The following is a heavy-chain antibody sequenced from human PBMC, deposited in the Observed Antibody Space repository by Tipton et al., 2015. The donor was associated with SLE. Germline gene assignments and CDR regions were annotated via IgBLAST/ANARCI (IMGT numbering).Heavy chain of an antibody. CDR2: INRDGDIT. J-gene: IGHJ6*04. V-gene: IGHV3-48*03. Sequence: GSLRLSCAGSGLTLSNFEIYWVRQAPGKGLEWIAFINRDGDITSLAGSAKGRFTISRDNAKQSLSLQMSSLRVEDTAIYYCTTGYFHQYADVWGKGTTVTVSS. CDR1: GLTLSNFE. D-gene: IGHD2-21*01. CDR3: TTGYFHQYADV.